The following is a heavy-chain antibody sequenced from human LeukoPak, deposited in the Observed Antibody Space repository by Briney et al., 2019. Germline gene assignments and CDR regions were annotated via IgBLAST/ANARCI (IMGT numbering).Heavy chain of an antibody. D-gene: IGHD6-13*01. Sequence: SETLSLTCTVSGYSISSGYYWGWIRQPPGKGLEWIGRIYHSGSTYYNPSLKSRVTISVDTSKNQFSLKLSSVTAADTAVYYCAREPSAIATSDAFDIWGQGTMVTVSS. CDR3: AREPSAIATSDAFDI. CDR2: IYHSGST. CDR1: GYSISSGYY. J-gene: IGHJ3*02. V-gene: IGHV4-38-2*02.